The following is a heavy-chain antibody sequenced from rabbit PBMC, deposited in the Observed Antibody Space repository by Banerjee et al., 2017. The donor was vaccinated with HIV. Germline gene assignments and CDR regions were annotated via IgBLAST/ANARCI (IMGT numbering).Heavy chain of an antibody. D-gene: IGHD1-1*01. CDR3: ARFFPANSAYYDL. CDR1: GFSFSNKYV. Sequence: QEQLVEYGGDLVKPGASLTLTCKASGFSFSNKYVMCWVRQAPGKGLEWIACINTSSGNTVYASWVNGRFTISRSTSLNTVDLKVTSLTGANTATYFCARFFPANSAYYDLWGQGTLVTVS. J-gene: IGHJ3*01. CDR2: INTSSGNT. V-gene: IGHV1S43*01.